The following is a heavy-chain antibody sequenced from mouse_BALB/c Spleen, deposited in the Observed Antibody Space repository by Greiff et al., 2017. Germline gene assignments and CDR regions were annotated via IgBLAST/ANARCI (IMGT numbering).Heavy chain of an antibody. CDR2: IYPGDGDT. D-gene: IGHD2-1*01. Sequence: QVQLKQSGAELVRPGSSVKISCKASGYSFSSYWMNWVKQRPGQGLEWIGQIYPGDGDTNYNGKFKGKATLTADKSSSTAYMQLSSLTSEDSAVYFCARSLYGNYEYFDVWGAGTTVTVSS. CDR3: ARSLYGNYEYFDV. V-gene: IGHV1-80*01. CDR1: GYSFSSYW. J-gene: IGHJ1*01.